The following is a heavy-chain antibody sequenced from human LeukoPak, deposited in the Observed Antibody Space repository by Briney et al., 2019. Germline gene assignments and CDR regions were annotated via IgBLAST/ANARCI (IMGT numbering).Heavy chain of an antibody. CDR3: ARDRGYMDV. CDR1: GFTFSNYW. J-gene: IGHJ6*03. Sequence: PGGSLRLSCAASGFTFSNYWMSWVRQAPGKGLQWVANIKRDGSENYYVDSVKGRFTISRDNTKNSLYLQMNSLRAEDTAVYFCARDRGYMDVWGQGTTVTVSS. CDR2: IKRDGSEN. V-gene: IGHV3-7*04. D-gene: IGHD5-12*01.